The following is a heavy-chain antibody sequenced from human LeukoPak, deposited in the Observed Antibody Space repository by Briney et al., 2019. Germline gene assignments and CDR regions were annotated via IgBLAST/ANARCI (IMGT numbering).Heavy chain of an antibody. J-gene: IGHJ6*03. CDR3: ARQSHPDYYYYMDV. CDR2: IYPNDSDT. CDR1: GYNFTNSC. Sequence: GESLKISCGGSGYNFTNSCIAWVRQMPGKGLEWMGIIYPNDSDTRYSPSFQGQVTISADKSISTAYLQWSSLKASDTAMYYCARQSHPDYYYYMDVWGKGTTVTVSS. V-gene: IGHV5-51*01.